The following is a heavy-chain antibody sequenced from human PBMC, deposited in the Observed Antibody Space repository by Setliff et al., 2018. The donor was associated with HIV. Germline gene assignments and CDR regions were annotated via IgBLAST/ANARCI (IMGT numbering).Heavy chain of an antibody. CDR2: IYHTGIT. CDR3: ARLSGGMVPNY. CDR1: GGSITRTPYY. D-gene: IGHD3-10*01. V-gene: IGHV4-39*01. J-gene: IGHJ4*02. Sequence: KTSETLSLTCTVPGGSITRTPYYWGWIRQPPGKGLEWIGSIYHTGITYDNPSLKSRVTISVDTSKNQISLRLSSVTAADTAVYYCARLSGGMVPNYWGQGTLVTVS.